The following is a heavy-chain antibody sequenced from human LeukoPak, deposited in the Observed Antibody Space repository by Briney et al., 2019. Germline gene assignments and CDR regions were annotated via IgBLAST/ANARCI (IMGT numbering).Heavy chain of an antibody. CDR1: GFTFSSYW. CDR2: INHNGNVN. Sequence: PGGSLRLSCAASGFTFSSYWMNWARQAPGKGLEWVASINHNGNVNYYVDSVKGRFTISRDSSKNTLYLQMNSLRAEDTAVYYCARADKYYDVMTGLDYWGQGTPVTVSS. CDR3: ARADKYYDVMTGLDY. D-gene: IGHD3-9*01. V-gene: IGHV3-7*01. J-gene: IGHJ4*02.